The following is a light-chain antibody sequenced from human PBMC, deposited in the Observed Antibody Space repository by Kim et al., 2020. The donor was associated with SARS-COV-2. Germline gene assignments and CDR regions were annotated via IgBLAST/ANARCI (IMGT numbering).Light chain of an antibody. CDR2: GAS. Sequence: EIVLTQSPATLSLSPGERATLSCRASQSIRSNLAWYQHKPGQTPRLLIYGASTRATGIPARFSGSGSGTDFTLTISTLEPEDFAVYYCQQRSDWPSLTFGGGTKVDIK. CDR3: QQRSDWPSLT. V-gene: IGKV3-11*01. J-gene: IGKJ4*01. CDR1: QSIRSN.